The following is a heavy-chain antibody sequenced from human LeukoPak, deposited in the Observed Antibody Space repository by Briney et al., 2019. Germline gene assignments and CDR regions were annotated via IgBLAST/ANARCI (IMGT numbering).Heavy chain of an antibody. CDR3: AKDGGVRGPDYYYYMDV. CDR2: IRYDGSYK. J-gene: IGHJ6*03. Sequence: GGSLRLSCVVSGFIISSYGMHWVRQAPGKGLEWVAFIRYDGSYKKYADSVKGRFTISRDNSKNTLYLQMNSLRAEDTAVYYCAKDGGVRGPDYYYYMDVWGKGTTVTISS. D-gene: IGHD3-10*01. CDR1: GFIISSYG. V-gene: IGHV3-30*02.